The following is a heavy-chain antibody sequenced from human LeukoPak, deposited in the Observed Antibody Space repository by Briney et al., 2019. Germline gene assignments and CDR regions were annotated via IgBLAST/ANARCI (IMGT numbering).Heavy chain of an antibody. D-gene: IGHD6-25*01. Sequence: PGGSLRLSCTASGFTFSNYWMSWVRQAPGKGLEWVANMKQDGSEQYYVDSVKGRFTIPRDNAKNSLDLQMSSLRVEDTAVYYRARSLAAGFDIWGQGTMVTVSS. CDR1: GFTFSNYW. V-gene: IGHV3-7*04. CDR3: ARSLAAGFDI. CDR2: MKQDGSEQ. J-gene: IGHJ3*02.